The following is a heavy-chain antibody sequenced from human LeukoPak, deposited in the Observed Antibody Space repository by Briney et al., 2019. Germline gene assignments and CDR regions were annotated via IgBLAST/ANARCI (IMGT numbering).Heavy chain of an antibody. D-gene: IGHD3-10*01. CDR3: AREKLWFGEQDAFDI. Sequence: VASVKVSCKASGYTFTSYGISWVRQAPGQGLEWMGWISAYNGNTNYAQKLQGRVTMTTDTSTSTAYMELRSLRSDDTAVYYCAREKLWFGEQDAFDIWGQGTMVTVSS. CDR1: GYTFTSYG. J-gene: IGHJ3*02. V-gene: IGHV1-18*01. CDR2: ISAYNGNT.